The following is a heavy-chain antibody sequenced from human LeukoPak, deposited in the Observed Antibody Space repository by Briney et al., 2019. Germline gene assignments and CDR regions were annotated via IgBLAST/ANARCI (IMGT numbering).Heavy chain of an antibody. CDR2: IYYSGIT. J-gene: IGHJ3*02. CDR3: ARGQNTGGNDAFDI. V-gene: IGHV4-61*01. CDR1: GGSISSGSYY. D-gene: IGHD1-14*01. Sequence: SQTLSLXCTVSGGSISSGSYYWSWIRQPPGKGLEWIGYIYYSGITNYNPSLKSRVTISVDTSKNQFSLKLSSVTAADTAVYYCARGQNTGGNDAFDIWGQGTMVTVSS.